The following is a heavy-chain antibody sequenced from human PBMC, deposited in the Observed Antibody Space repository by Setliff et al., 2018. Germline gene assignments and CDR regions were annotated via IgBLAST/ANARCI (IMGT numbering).Heavy chain of an antibody. D-gene: IGHD2-15*01. Sequence: SETLSLTCAVYGGSFGTYYWIWIRQPPGKALEWIGEINHSGSTNYNPSLKSLFTIAVDTSKNQFSLKLSSVPAADTALYYCTVSNTCSSKDHYWCQETPVTVSS. CDR1: GGSFGTYY. CDR2: INHSGST. V-gene: IGHV4-34*01. J-gene: IGHJ4*02. CDR3: TVSNTCSSKDHY.